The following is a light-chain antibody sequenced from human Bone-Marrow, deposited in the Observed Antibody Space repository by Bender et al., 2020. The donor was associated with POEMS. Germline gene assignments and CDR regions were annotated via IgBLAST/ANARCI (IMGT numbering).Light chain of an antibody. J-gene: IGLJ3*02. V-gene: IGLV2-11*01. CDR2: DVS. CDR1: SSDVGAYNF. Sequence: QSALTQPRSVSGSPGQSVTISCTGTSSDVGAYNFVSWYQLSPGKPPTLLLYDVSYRPSGISSRFSGSKSGNTASLTISGLQAEDEADYFCSSYAGSTTWVLGGGTKLTVL. CDR3: SSYAGSTTWV.